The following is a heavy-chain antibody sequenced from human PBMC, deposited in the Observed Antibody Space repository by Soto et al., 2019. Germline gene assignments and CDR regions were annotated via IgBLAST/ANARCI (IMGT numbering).Heavy chain of an antibody. Sequence: ASVKVSCKASGYTFTSYDINWVRQATGQGLEWMGWMNPNSGNTGYAQKFQGRVTMTRNTSISTAYMELRSLRSDDTAVYYCARDLSPLRGVSSIGIWGQGTMVTVSS. CDR2: MNPNSGNT. CDR3: ARDLSPLRGVSSIGI. CDR1: GYTFTSYD. V-gene: IGHV1-8*01. D-gene: IGHD3-10*01. J-gene: IGHJ3*02.